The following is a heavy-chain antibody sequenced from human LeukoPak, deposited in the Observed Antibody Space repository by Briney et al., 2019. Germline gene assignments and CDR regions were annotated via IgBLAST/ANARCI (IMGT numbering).Heavy chain of an antibody. CDR3: ARDRGYCSSTSCLGAFDI. D-gene: IGHD2-2*01. J-gene: IGHJ3*02. CDR2: IYHSGST. CDR1: GGSISSYY. V-gene: IGHV4-59*01. Sequence: SETLSLTCTVSGGSISSYYWSWIRQPPGKGLEWIGYIYHSGSTYYNPSLKSRVTISVDRSKNHFSLKLSSVTAADTAVYYCARDRGYCSSTSCLGAFDIWGHGTMVTVSS.